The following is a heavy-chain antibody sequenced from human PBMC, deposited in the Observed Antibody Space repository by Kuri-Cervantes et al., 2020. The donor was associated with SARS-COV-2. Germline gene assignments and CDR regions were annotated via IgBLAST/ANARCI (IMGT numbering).Heavy chain of an antibody. J-gene: IGHJ4*02. D-gene: IGHD6-13*01. V-gene: IGHV1-69*13. CDR3: ARDQVSAAAGTGGSDY. Sequence: SVKVSCKASRGTFSSYAISWVRQAPGHGREWMGRIIPIFGTANYAQKFQGRVTITADESTSTAYMALSSLRSEDTAVYYCARDQVSAAAGTGGSDYLGQGTLVTVSS. CDR1: RGTFSSYA. CDR2: IIPIFGTA.